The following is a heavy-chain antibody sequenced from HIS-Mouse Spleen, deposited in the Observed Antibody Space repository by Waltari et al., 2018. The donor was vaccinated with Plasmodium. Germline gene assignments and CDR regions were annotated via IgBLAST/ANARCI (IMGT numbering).Heavy chain of an antibody. V-gene: IGHV1-69*04. CDR1: GGPFSIYA. J-gene: IGHJ3*02. D-gene: IGHD6-13*01. CDR2: IIPILGIT. Sequence: QVQLVQSGAEVKNPGSSVKVFCKASGGPFSIYAIPWVRQAPGQGLEWMGSIIPILGITNYAQNFQGRVTITADKSTSTAYMELSSLRSEDTAVYYCARVLSIAAAGKDAFDIWGQGTMVTVSS. CDR3: ARVLSIAAAGKDAFDI.